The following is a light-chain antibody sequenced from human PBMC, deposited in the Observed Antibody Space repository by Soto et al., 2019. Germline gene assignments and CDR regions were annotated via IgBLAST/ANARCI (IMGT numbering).Light chain of an antibody. V-gene: IGKV1-39*01. CDR2: AAS. Sequence: DIQMTQSPSSLSASVGDTVTFTCRASQSISEYLNWYQQKPGKAPRLLIYAASNLDNGVPSRFSGSGSGTYFTLTISSLQPEDLATYYCQQSYTTPLTFGGGTKVDIK. CDR3: QQSYTTPLT. CDR1: QSISEY. J-gene: IGKJ4*01.